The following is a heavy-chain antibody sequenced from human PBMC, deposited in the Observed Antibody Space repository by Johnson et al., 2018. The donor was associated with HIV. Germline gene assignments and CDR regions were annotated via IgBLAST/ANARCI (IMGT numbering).Heavy chain of an antibody. Sequence: VQLVESGGGLVKPGGSLRLSCAASGFTFSNAWMSWVRQAPGKGLEWVGRIKSKTDGGTTDYAAPVKGRFTISRDDSKNTLYLQMNSLKIEDTAVYYCTTGQLGGASDIWGQGTTVTVSS. CDR1: GFTFSNAW. CDR2: IKSKTDGGTT. D-gene: IGHD6-13*01. J-gene: IGHJ3*02. CDR3: TTGQLGGASDI. V-gene: IGHV3-15*01.